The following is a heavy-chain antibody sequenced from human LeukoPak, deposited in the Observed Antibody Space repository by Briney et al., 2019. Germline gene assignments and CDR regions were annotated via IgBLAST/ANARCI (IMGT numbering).Heavy chain of an antibody. V-gene: IGHV3-7*01. CDR3: ANYYYDSSSYPY. CDR2: IRQDGNEK. CDR1: GFTFSSYW. D-gene: IGHD3-22*01. Sequence: GGSLRLSCAASGFTFSSYWMSWVRQAPGKGLEWVANIRQDGNEKYYLDSVKGRSTISRDNAKNSLYLQMNSLRAEDTAVYYCANYYYDSSSYPYWGQGTLVTVSS. J-gene: IGHJ4*02.